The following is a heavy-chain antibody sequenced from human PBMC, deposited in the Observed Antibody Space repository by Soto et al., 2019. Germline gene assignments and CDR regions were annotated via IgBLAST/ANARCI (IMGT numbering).Heavy chain of an antibody. CDR3: ARVGGINWFDP. Sequence: SETLSLTCTVSGGSISSCGYYWSWIRQHPGKGLEWIGYIYYSGSTYYNPSLKSRVTISVDTSKNQFSLKLSSVTAADTAVYYCARVGGINWFDPWGQGALVT. V-gene: IGHV4-31*03. CDR2: IYYSGST. CDR1: GGSISSCGYY. D-gene: IGHD1-20*01. J-gene: IGHJ5*02.